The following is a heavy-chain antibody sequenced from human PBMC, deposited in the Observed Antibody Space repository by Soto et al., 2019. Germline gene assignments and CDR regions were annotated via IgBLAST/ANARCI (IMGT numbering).Heavy chain of an antibody. CDR1: GFTFSSYG. Sequence: QVQLVESGGGVVQPGRSLRLSCAASGFTFSSYGMHWVRQAPGKGLEWVAVISYDGSNKYYADSVKGRFTISRDNSKNTLYLQMNSLRAEDTAVYYCAKSLGDSSGRTLDYWGQGTLVTVSS. J-gene: IGHJ4*02. D-gene: IGHD3-22*01. CDR2: ISYDGSNK. V-gene: IGHV3-30*18. CDR3: AKSLGDSSGRTLDY.